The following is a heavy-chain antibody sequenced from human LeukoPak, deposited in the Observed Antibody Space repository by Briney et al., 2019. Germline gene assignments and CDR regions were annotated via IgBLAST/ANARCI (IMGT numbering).Heavy chain of an antibody. CDR3: ARDKGKDDTGFPTGGRYYYYMDV. CDR1: GYTFTSYY. CDR2: INPSGGST. Sequence: ASVKVSCKTSGYTFTSYYIHWVRQAPGQGLEWMGIINPSGGSTSYAQKFQGRVTMTRDTSTSTVYMELSSLRSEDTAVYYCARDKGKDDTGFPTGGRYYYYMDVWGKGTTVTISS. J-gene: IGHJ6*03. D-gene: IGHD3-16*01. V-gene: IGHV1-46*01.